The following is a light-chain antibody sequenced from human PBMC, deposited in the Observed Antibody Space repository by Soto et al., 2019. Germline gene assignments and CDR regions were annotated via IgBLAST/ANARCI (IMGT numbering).Light chain of an antibody. V-gene: IGLV2-14*03. Sequence: QSALSQPASASGSPGQAITISCTGTSSDVGGYDYVSWYQQHPGRAPKLMIFDVRSRPSGVTKRFSGSKSGNTASLTISGLQTEDEADYYCSSFTSRNVVIFGGGTKVTVL. J-gene: IGLJ2*01. CDR2: DVR. CDR1: SSDVGGYDY. CDR3: SSFTSRNVVI.